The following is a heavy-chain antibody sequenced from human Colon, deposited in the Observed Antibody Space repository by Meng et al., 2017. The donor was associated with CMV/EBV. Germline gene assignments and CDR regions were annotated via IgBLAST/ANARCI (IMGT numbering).Heavy chain of an antibody. CDR1: GGSISSYY. CDR2: IYHSGST. D-gene: IGHD1-26*01. CDR3: ARPSSGSYNYGMDV. V-gene: IGHV4-59*01. J-gene: IGHJ6*02. Sequence: SETLSLTCTVSGGSISSYYWSWIRQPPGKGLEWFGYIYHSGSTNYNPSLKSRVTISVDTSKNQFSLKLSSVTAADTAVYYCARPSSGSYNYGMDVWGQGTTVTVSS.